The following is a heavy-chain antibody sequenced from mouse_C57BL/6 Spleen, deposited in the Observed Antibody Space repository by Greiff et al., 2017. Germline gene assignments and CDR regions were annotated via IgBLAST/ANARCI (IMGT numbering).Heavy chain of an antibody. D-gene: IGHD2-4*01. CDR1: GYAFSSSW. CDR3: ARDYYDLGYAMDY. J-gene: IGHJ4*01. V-gene: IGHV1-82*01. CDR2: IYPGDGDT. Sequence: VQLQQSGPELVKPGASVKISCKASGYAFSSSWMNWVKQRPGKGLEWIGRIYPGDGDTNYNGKFKGKATLTADKSSSTAYMQLSSLTSEDSAVYVCARDYYDLGYAMDYWGQGTSVTVSS.